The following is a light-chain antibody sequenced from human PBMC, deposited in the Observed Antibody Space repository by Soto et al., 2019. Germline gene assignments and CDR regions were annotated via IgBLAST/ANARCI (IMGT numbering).Light chain of an antibody. CDR1: QSVSSTY. CDR3: QQYGSLV. J-gene: IGKJ1*01. V-gene: IGKV3-20*01. CDR2: GAF. Sequence: EIVLTQSPATLSLSPGERATLSCRASQSVSSTYLGWYQQQPGQPPRLLIYGAFNRAAGIPARFSGSGSGTDFTLTISRLEPEDFAVYYCQQYGSLVFGQGTKVDIK.